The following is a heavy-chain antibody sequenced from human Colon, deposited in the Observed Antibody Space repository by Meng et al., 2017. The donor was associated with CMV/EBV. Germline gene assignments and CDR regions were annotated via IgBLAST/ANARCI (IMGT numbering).Heavy chain of an antibody. D-gene: IGHD1-20*01. CDR3: AGYNWNRHTLDY. CDR1: EFIFDDYD. V-gene: IGHV3-9*01. Sequence: SLKISCAASEFIFDDYDMHWVRQAPGKGLEWVSSINWNSCNVGYADFVKGRFTISRDNAKNSLYVQMNSLRAEDTAVYYCAGYNWNRHTLDYWGQGTLVTVSS. CDR2: INWNSCNV. J-gene: IGHJ4*02.